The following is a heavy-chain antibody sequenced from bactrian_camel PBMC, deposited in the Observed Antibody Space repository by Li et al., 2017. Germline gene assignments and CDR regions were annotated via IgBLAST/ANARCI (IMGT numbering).Heavy chain of an antibody. CDR3: TKGTGWGPGFIY. CDR1: YTYTTLC. J-gene: IGHJ4*01. CDR2: IRSGSGST. V-gene: IGHV3S1*01. D-gene: IGHD5*01. Sequence: HVQLVESGGGSVQTGGSLRLSCAGYTYTTLCVGWFRQAPGKGLEWVSRIRSGSGSTYYADSVKGRFTISRDNAKNTLYLQLNSLKTEDSAMYYCTKGTGWGPGFIYWGQGTQVTVS.